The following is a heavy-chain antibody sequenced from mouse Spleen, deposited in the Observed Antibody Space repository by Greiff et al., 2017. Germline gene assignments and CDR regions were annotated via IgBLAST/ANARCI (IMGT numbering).Heavy chain of an antibody. CDR2: IYPGSGST. CDR1: GYTFTSYW. V-gene: IGHV1-55*01. CDR3: ANYYGSTGGFAY. Sequence: VQLQQSGAELARPGASVKLSCKASGYTFTSYWITWVKQRPGQGLEWIGDIYPGSGSTNYNEKFKSKATLTVDTSSSTAYMQLSSLTSEDSAVYYCANYYGSTGGFAYWGQGTLVTVSA. J-gene: IGHJ3*01. D-gene: IGHD1-1*01.